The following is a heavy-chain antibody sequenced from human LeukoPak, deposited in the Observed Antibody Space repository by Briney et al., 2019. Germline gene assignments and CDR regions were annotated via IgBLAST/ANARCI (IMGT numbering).Heavy chain of an antibody. D-gene: IGHD2-8*02. CDR1: GGSISSGGYY. V-gene: IGHV4-31*03. Sequence: TSQTLSLTCTVSGGSISSGGYYWNWIRQDPGKGLEWIGYIYYTGTTYYNPSLKSRVTLSADTSKNQFSLKLNSVTAADSAVYYCARGPGGELDHWGQGTLVTVSS. CDR2: IYYTGTT. CDR3: ARGPGGELDH. J-gene: IGHJ4*02.